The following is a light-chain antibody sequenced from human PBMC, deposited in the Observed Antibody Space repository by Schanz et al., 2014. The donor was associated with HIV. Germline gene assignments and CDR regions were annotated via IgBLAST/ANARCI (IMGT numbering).Light chain of an antibody. Sequence: EIVLTQSPGTLSLSPGERATLSCWASQSLSSNILAWYQHKPGQAPRLLIYGASSRATGIPDRFSGSGSGTDFTLTISRLEPEDFAVYYCQQYGSFFSFGGGTKVEIK. V-gene: IGKV3-20*01. CDR2: GAS. J-gene: IGKJ4*01. CDR3: QQYGSFFS. CDR1: QSLSSNI.